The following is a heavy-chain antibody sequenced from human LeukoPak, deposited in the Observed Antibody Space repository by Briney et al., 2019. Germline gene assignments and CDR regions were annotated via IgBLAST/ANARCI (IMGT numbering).Heavy chain of an antibody. J-gene: IGHJ4*02. Sequence: GGSLRLSCAASGFTFNNYAMSWVRQAPGKGLEWVSAISGSGGSTYYADSVKGRFTISRDNSKNTLYLQMNSLRAEDTAVYYCAIPVAARFETDYWGQGTLVTVSS. CDR3: AIPVAARFETDY. V-gene: IGHV3-23*01. CDR1: GFTFNNYA. D-gene: IGHD6-6*01. CDR2: ISGSGGST.